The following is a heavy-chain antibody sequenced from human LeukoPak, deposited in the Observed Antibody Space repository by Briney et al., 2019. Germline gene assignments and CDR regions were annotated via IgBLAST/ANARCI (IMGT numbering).Heavy chain of an antibody. D-gene: IGHD5-18*01. J-gene: IGHJ4*02. CDR2: MNQDGSER. CDR3: ARVGRYSYTHNS. CDR1: GFTFSDYW. Sequence: GGSLTLSCAASGFTFSDYWMSWVRQAPGKGLEWVANMNQDGSERYYVDSVKGRFTLSSDNAKHSLYLSMDSLRADERDLYLLARVGRYSYTHNSWGQGTLVTVSS. V-gene: IGHV3-7*01.